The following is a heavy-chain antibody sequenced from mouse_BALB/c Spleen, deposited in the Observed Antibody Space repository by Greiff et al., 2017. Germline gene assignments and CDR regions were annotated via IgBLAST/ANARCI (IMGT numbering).Heavy chain of an antibody. J-gene: IGHJ3*01. D-gene: IGHD2-1*01. V-gene: IGHV14-3*02. CDR1: GFNIKDTY. CDR3: AREDGNYPWFAY. Sequence: EVQRVESGAELVKPGASVKLSCTASGFNIKDTYMHWVKQRPEQGLEWIGRIDPANGNSKYDSKFQGKATITTDTSSNTAYLQLSSLTSEDTAVYYCAREDGNYPWFAYWGQGTLVTVSA. CDR2: IDPANGNS.